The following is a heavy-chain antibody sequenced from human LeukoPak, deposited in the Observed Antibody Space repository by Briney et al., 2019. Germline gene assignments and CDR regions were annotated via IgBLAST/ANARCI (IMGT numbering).Heavy chain of an antibody. V-gene: IGHV3-53*01. CDR3: ARGLGYCTSTTCLLPFDY. J-gene: IGHJ4*02. CDR2: IYSGGST. D-gene: IGHD2-2*01. CDR1: GFTVSTYY. Sequence: GGSLRLSCAASGFTVSTYYMTWVRQAPGKGLECVTVIYSGGSTYYADSVKGRFTVSRDNSKNTLYLQMNSLRAEDTAMYYCARGLGYCTSTTCLLPFDYWGQGTLVTVSS.